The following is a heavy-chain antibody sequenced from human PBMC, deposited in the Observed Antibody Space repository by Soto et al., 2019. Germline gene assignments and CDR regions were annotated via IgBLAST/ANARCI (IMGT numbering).Heavy chain of an antibody. J-gene: IGHJ6*02. D-gene: IGHD2-8*01. CDR1: GYTFTRYG. CDR2: ISGYNGDT. V-gene: IGHV1-18*01. Sequence: QGHLVQSGAEVKKPGTSVKVSCKASGYTFTRYGISWVRQAPGQGLEWMGWISGYNGDTNYAQNLQGRVTMTIDTSTSTAYMELRSLTSDDTAVYYCAKNGQPPYYYYGLDVWSQGTKVTLSS. CDR3: AKNGQPPYYYYGLDV.